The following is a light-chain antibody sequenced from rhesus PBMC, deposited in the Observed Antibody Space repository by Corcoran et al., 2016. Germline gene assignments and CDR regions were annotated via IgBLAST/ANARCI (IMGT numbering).Light chain of an antibody. CDR3: QHCYSTPLT. CDR1: ENVNNF. CDR2: KAS. J-gene: IGKJ4*01. Sequence: DIQMTQSPSSLSASVGDRVTITCRASENVNNFLNWYQQKPGKAPQLLIYKASTLQSGVPSRFSGRGSGTDYTFTISSLQPEDVATYYCQHCYSTPLTFGGGTKVEMK. V-gene: IGKV1-74*01.